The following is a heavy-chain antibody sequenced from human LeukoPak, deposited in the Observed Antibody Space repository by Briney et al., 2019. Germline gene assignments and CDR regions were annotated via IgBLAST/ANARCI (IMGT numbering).Heavy chain of an antibody. Sequence: GSLRLSCAASGFIVSSNYMSWVRQAPGKGLEWIGYIYYSGSTNYNPSLKSRVTISVDTSKNQFSLKLSSVTAADTAVYYCARIVNDYGDGGDDYWGQGTLVTVSS. V-gene: IGHV4-59*02. CDR2: IYYSGST. J-gene: IGHJ4*02. CDR1: GFIVSSNY. D-gene: IGHD4-17*01. CDR3: ARIVNDYGDGGDDY.